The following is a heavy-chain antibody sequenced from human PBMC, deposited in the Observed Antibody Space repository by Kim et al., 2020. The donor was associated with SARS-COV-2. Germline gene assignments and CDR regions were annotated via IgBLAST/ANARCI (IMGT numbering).Heavy chain of an antibody. Sequence: GGSLRLSCAASGFTFGSFAMHWGRQAPGKGLVWVSCITGGGGSTYYADFVKGRFTFSRDNAKNTLYLQMDSLTAEDTAVYDCTNVGLPSSRCSVVLDS. D-gene: IGHD2-15*01. V-gene: IGHV3-23*01. CDR2: ITGGGGST. CDR3: TNVGLPSSRCSVVLDS. CDR1: GFTFGSFA. J-gene: IGHJ5*01.